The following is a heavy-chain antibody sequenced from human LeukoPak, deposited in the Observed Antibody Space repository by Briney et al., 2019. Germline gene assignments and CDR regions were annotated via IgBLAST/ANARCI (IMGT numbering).Heavy chain of an antibody. J-gene: IGHJ4*02. CDR1: GYSISSGYY. V-gene: IGHV4-38-2*02. D-gene: IGHD1-26*01. CDR3: ATTTIRLGY. CDR2: INHSGST. Sequence: PSETLSLTCTVSGYSISSGYYWGWIRQPPGKGLEWIGEINHSGSTNYNPSLKSRVTISVDTSKNQFSLKLSSVTAADTAVYYCATTTIRLGYWGQGTLVTVSS.